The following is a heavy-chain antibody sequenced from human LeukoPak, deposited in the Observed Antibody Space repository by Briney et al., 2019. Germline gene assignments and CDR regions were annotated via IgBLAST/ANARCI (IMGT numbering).Heavy chain of an antibody. J-gene: IGHJ4*02. V-gene: IGHV3-74*01. CDR3: ANIATRGSLLLKKN. CDR1: GFTFSTHW. Sequence: GGSLRLSCAASGFTFSTHWMYWVRQAPGKELVWVSRISGDGSMTSYADSVKGRFTISRDNSKNTLYLQMNSLRAEDTAVYYCANIATRGSLLLKKNWGQGTLVTVSS. D-gene: IGHD3-22*01. CDR2: ISGDGSMT.